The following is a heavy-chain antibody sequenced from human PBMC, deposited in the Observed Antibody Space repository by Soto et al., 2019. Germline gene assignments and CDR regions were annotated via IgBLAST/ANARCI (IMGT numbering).Heavy chain of an antibody. CDR3: AREISGDLYY. J-gene: IGHJ4*02. CDR2: ISSDGSGT. V-gene: IGHV3-74*01. CDR1: GFTFSKYW. Sequence: GGSLRLSCAASGFTFSKYWMHWVRQAPGKGLVWVSRISSDGSGTNYADSVKGRFTISRDNAKNTLYLQMNSLRAEDTAVYFCAREISGDLYYWGQGT. D-gene: IGHD7-27*01.